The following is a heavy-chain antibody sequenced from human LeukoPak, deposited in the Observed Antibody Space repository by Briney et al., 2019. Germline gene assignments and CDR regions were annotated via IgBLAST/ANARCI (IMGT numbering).Heavy chain of an antibody. D-gene: IGHD2-2*02. CDR3: ASRLGYCSSTSCYTF. Sequence: GASVKVSCKASGYTFTNYDINWVRQATGQGLEWMGWMNPNSGKTGYAQEFQGRVTITRNTSISTAYMELTSLRSEDTAVYFCASRLGYCSSTSCYTFWGQGTLVTVSS. V-gene: IGHV1-8*01. CDR1: GYTFTNYD. J-gene: IGHJ4*02. CDR2: MNPNSGKT.